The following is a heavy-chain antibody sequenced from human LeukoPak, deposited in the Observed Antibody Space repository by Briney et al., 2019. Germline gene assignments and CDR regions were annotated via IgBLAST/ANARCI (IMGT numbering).Heavy chain of an antibody. J-gene: IGHJ6*02. CDR3: ARYSGYGMDV. CDR1: GFTFSSYA. V-gene: IGHV3-64*01. D-gene: IGHD1-26*01. Sequence: PGGSLRLSCAASGFTFSSYAMHWVRQAPGKGLEYVSAISSNGGSTYSANSVKGRFTISRDNSKNTLYLQMGSLRAEDMAVYYCARYSGYGMDVWGQGTTVTVSS. CDR2: ISSNGGST.